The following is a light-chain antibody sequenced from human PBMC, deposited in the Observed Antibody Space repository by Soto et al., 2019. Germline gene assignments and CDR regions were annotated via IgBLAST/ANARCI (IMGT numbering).Light chain of an antibody. CDR3: QQTYTFPWT. J-gene: IGKJ1*01. CDR2: TAS. CDR1: QGISDY. Sequence: DIRMTQSPSSLSASVGDTVTITCRASQGISDYLSWFQHKPGEAPKLLIYTASSLQGGVPLRFSCAVSRTDFSLTISGLQPEDSATYYCQQTYTFPWTFGQGTRVDIK. V-gene: IGKV1-39*01.